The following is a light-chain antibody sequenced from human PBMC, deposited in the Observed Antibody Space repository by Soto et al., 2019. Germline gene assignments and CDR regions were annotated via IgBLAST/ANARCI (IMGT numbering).Light chain of an antibody. CDR3: ATWDDSLKGPV. Sequence: QSALTQPASVSGSPGQSITISCTGTSSDVGGYNYVSWYQQHPGKAPKLMIYEVSNRPSGVPDRFSGSKSGTSASLAITGLQSEDEADYYCATWDDSLKGPVFGGGTKLTVL. J-gene: IGLJ3*02. V-gene: IGLV2-14*01. CDR2: EVS. CDR1: SSDVGGYNY.